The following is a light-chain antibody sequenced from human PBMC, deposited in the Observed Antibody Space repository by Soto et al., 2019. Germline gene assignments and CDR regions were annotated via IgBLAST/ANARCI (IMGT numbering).Light chain of an antibody. J-gene: IGKJ4*01. CDR1: QGISSW. V-gene: IGKV1-12*01. CDR3: QQANSFPLT. Sequence: MTQSPLSLPVTPGEPASITCRASQGISSWLAWYQQKPGKAPKLLIYAASSLQSGVPSRFSGSGSGTDFTLTISSLQPEDFATYYCQQANSFPLTFGGGTKVDIK. CDR2: AAS.